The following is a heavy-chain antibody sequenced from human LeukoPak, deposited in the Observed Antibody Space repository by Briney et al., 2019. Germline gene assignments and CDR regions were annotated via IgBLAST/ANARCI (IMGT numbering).Heavy chain of an antibody. CDR1: GFTFSSYA. J-gene: IGHJ4*02. CDR3: ARDLPPLDY. CDR2: TSYDESNR. V-gene: IGHV3-30-3*01. Sequence: GGSLRLSCAASGFTFSSYAMHWVRQAPGKGLEWVALTSYDESNRGYADSVKGRFTISRDNSRNTLYLQMNNLRVEDTAVYYCARDLPPLDYWGQGTLVTVSS.